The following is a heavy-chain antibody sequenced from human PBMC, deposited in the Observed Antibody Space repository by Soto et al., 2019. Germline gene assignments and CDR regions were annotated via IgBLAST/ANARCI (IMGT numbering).Heavy chain of an antibody. Sequence: QGHLLQSGDEVKTPGASVRVSCRASGYPFTSYGISWVRQAPGQGREWVAWISAYNGNRDTAQKFQGRVTMTLDTSTDTAHMELGDLTSADTGVYYCARVRIVASIHDAFEIWGQGTKVTVSS. D-gene: IGHD5-12*01. V-gene: IGHV1-18*01. CDR2: ISAYNGNR. CDR3: ARVRIVASIHDAFEI. J-gene: IGHJ3*02. CDR1: GYPFTSYG.